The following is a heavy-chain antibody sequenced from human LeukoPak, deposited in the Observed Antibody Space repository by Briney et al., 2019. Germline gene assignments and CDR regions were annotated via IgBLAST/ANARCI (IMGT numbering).Heavy chain of an antibody. Sequence: NSSQTLSLTCTVSGGSISSGGYYWSWIRQQPGKGLEWIGYIYYNGNTYYNPSLKSRVTISVDTSKNQFSLKLSSVTAADTAVYYCARGRADYGDYLYYFDYWGQGTLVTVSS. CDR1: GGSISSGGYY. J-gene: IGHJ4*02. CDR3: ARGRADYGDYLYYFDY. V-gene: IGHV4-31*03. CDR2: IYYNGNT. D-gene: IGHD4-17*01.